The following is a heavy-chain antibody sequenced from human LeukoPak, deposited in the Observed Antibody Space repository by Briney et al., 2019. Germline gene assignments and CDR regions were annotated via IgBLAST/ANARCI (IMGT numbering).Heavy chain of an antibody. J-gene: IGHJ5*02. D-gene: IGHD6-13*01. CDR2: IYCSGST. CDR3: ARLKLSSWYGFGWFDP. V-gene: IGHV4-61*08. CDR1: GGSISSGGYY. Sequence: SSETLSLTCTVSGGSISSGGYYWSWIRQPPGKGLEWIVYIYCSGSTSYNPSLKSRVTISVDTSKNQFSLKLSSVTAADTAVYYCARLKLSSWYGFGWFDPWGQGTLVTVSS.